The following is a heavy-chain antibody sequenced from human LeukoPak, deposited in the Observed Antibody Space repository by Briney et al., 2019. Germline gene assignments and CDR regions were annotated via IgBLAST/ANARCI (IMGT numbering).Heavy chain of an antibody. D-gene: IGHD6-19*01. J-gene: IGHJ4*02. Sequence: PSETLSLTCTVSGYFISSGYYWGWIRQPPGKGLQWIGNIHHSENTYYNPSLKSRVTISVDTSKNQFSLKLNSVTAADTAVYYCASQPGIAVAGTFSSFDYWGQGTLVTVSS. CDR1: GYFISSGYY. V-gene: IGHV4-38-2*02. CDR2: IHHSENT. CDR3: ASQPGIAVAGTFSSFDY.